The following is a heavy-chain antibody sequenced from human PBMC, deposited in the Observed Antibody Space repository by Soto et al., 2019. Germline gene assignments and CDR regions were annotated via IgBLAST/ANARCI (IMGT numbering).Heavy chain of an antibody. CDR1: GYTFTSYK. V-gene: IGHV1-46*01. CDR2: INPSGGST. CDR3: ARREAPGTMDY. Sequence: ASVKVSCKASGYTFTSYKIHWVRQAPGQGLEWMGVINPSGGSTTYAQKFQGRVTMTRDTSTSTVYMELSSLRSEDTALYFCARREAPGTMDYWGQGTLVPVSS. D-gene: IGHD1-1*01. J-gene: IGHJ4*01.